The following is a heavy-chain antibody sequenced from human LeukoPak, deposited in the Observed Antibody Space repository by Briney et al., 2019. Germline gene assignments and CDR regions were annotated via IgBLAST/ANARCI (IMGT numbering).Heavy chain of an antibody. CDR1: GFTFSSYS. CDR2: ISSSSGYI. V-gene: IGHV3-21*01. D-gene: IGHD2-2*01. J-gene: IGHJ4*02. CDR3: ARDPSSTSFQDY. Sequence: GGSLRLSCAASGFTFSSYSMNWVRQAPGKGLEWVSSISSSSGYIYYADSVKGRFTISRDNAKNSLYLQMNSLRAEDTAVYYCARDPSSTSFQDYWGQGTLVTVSS.